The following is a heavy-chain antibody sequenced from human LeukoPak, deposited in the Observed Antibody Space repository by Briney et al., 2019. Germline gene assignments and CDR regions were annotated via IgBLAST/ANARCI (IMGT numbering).Heavy chain of an antibody. CDR2: ISGRGDST. V-gene: IGHV3-23*01. CDR1: GFAFSSYA. J-gene: IGHJ4*02. Sequence: GGSLRLSCAISGFAFSSYAMNWVRQAPGKGLEWVSVISGRGDSTDYADSVKGRFTISRDNSKNTLYLQMNSLRAEDTAVYYCAKTRGPSSIAAPFYWGQGTLVTVSS. D-gene: IGHD6-6*01. CDR3: AKTRGPSSIAAPFY.